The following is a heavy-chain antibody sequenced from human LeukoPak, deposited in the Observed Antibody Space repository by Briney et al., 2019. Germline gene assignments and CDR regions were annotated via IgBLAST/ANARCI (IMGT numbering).Heavy chain of an antibody. V-gene: IGHV3-23*01. CDR2: ICTSGGNT. CDR1: GFTFSSNA. J-gene: IGHJ4*02. Sequence: GGSLRLSCAGSGFTFSSNALSWVRQAPGKGLEWVSAICTSGGNTYYADSVRGRFTISRDNSKNTLYLQMNTLRAEDTAVYYCATTKQARRYFDYWGQGTLVTVSS. CDR3: ATTKQARRYFDY. D-gene: IGHD1-1*01.